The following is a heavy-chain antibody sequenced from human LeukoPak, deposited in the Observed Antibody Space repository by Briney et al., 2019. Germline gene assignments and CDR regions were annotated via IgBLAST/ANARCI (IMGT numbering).Heavy chain of an antibody. D-gene: IGHD2-15*01. V-gene: IGHV3-53*01. Sequence: GGSLRLSCAASGFTVSSNYMSWVRQAPGKGLEWVSVIYSGGSTYYADSVKGRFTISRDNSKNTLYLQMNSLRAEDTAVYYCARVMSWVVAATPPFDPWGQGTLVTVSS. CDR1: GFTVSSNY. CDR2: IYSGGST. J-gene: IGHJ5*02. CDR3: ARVMSWVVAATPPFDP.